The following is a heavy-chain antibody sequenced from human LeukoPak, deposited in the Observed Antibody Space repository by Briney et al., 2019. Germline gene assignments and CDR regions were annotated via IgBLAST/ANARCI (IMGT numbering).Heavy chain of an antibody. CDR3: ARTYSSSQPAGELGAAFDI. D-gene: IGHD6-6*01. CDR2: INRNGGST. CDR1: GFTFDDYG. J-gene: IGHJ3*02. V-gene: IGHV3-20*01. Sequence: PGGSLRLSCAASGFTFDDYGMSWVRQAPGKGLEWVSGINRNGGSTGYADSVKGRFTISRDNAKNSLYLQMNSLRAEDTALYHCARTYSSSQPAGELGAAFDIWGQGTMVTVSS.